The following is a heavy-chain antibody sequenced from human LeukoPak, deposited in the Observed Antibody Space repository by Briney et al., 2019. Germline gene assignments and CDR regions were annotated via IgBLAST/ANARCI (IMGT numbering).Heavy chain of an antibody. CDR2: IYHSGST. CDR3: ARGGRDTSEYYDFWSGSNRLYYYYYVDV. J-gene: IGHJ6*03. V-gene: IGHV4-38-2*02. D-gene: IGHD3-3*01. Sequence: SETLSLTCTVSGYSISSGYYWGWIRQPPGKGLEWIGSIYHSGSTYYNPSLKSRVTISVDTSKNQFSLKLSSVTAADTAVYYCARGGRDTSEYYDFWSGSNRLYYYYYVDVWGKGTTVTVSS. CDR1: GYSISSGYY.